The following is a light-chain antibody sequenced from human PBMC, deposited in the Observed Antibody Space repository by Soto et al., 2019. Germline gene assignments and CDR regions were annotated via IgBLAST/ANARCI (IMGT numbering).Light chain of an antibody. V-gene: IGLV2-14*03. CDR2: DVG. Sequence: QSVLTQPASVSGSPGQSITISCTGTSSDVGGYNYVSWYQHHPGKAPKLMIYDVGNRPSGVSNRFSGSKSGNMASLTISGLQAEDEADYYCSSYTSSSTVVFGGGTKLTVL. J-gene: IGLJ2*01. CDR1: SSDVGGYNY. CDR3: SSYTSSSTVV.